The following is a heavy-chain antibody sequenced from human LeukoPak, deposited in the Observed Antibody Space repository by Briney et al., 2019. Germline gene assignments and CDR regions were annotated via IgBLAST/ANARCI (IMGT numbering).Heavy chain of an antibody. V-gene: IGHV4-34*01. CDR1: GGSFSGYY. CDR2: INHSGST. J-gene: IGHJ4*02. Sequence: PSETLSLTCAVYGGSFSGYYWSWIRQPPGKGLEWIGEINHSGSTNYNPSLKSRVTISVATSKNQFSLKLSSVTAADTAVYYCARGRSITMVRGARYFDYWGQGTLVTVSS. CDR3: ARGRSITMVRGARYFDY. D-gene: IGHD3-10*01.